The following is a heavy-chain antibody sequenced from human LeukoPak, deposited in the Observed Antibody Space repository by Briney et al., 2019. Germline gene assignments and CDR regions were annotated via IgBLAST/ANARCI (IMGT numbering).Heavy chain of an antibody. V-gene: IGHV4-34*01. J-gene: IGHJ1*01. Sequence: SETLSLTCAVYGGSFSGYYWSWIRQPPGKGLEWIGEINHSGSTNYNPSLKSRVTISVDTSKNQFSLKLSSVTAADTAVYYCARSISSSWWEFFQHWGQGTLVTVSS. D-gene: IGHD6-13*01. CDR2: INHSGST. CDR1: GGSFSGYY. CDR3: ARSISSSWWEFFQH.